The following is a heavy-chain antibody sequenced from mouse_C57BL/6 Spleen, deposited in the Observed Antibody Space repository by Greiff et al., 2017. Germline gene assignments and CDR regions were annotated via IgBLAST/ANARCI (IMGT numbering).Heavy chain of an antibody. CDR3: TTNWGFAY. Sequence: VQRVESGAELVRPGASVTLSCKASGYTFTDYEMHWVKQTPVHGLEWIGAIDPETGGTAYNQKFKGKAILTADKSSSTAYMELRSLTSEDSAVYYCTTNWGFAYWGQGTLVTVSA. CDR1: GYTFTDYE. CDR2: IDPETGGT. V-gene: IGHV1-15*01. J-gene: IGHJ3*01. D-gene: IGHD4-1*01.